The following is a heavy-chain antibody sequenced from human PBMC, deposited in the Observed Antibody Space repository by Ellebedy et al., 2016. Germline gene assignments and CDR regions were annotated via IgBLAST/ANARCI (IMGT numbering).Heavy chain of an antibody. Sequence: ASVKVSXKASGYTFTSYGISWVRQAPGQGLEWMGIINPSGGSTSYAQKFQGRVTMTRDTSTSTVYMELRSLRSDDTAVYYCARNDILTGYGKIYYYYYMDVWGKGTTVTVSS. CDR1: GYTFTSYG. V-gene: IGHV1-46*01. CDR3: ARNDILTGYGKIYYYYYMDV. D-gene: IGHD3-9*01. CDR2: INPSGGST. J-gene: IGHJ6*03.